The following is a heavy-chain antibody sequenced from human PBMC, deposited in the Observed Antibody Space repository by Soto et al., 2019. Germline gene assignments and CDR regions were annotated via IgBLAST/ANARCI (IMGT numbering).Heavy chain of an antibody. CDR1: GLTFSSYT. CDR3: AYFSNLNPLQNGMDF. Sequence: EGALRLSCAASGLTFSSYTMSWVLQAPGKGLEWVSAISGSGGSTYYADSVKGRFTISRDNSKNTLYLQMNSLRAEDTAVYYCAYFSNLNPLQNGMDFRCQGTLVTVFS. J-gene: IGHJ6*02. CDR2: ISGSGGST. V-gene: IGHV3-23*01. D-gene: IGHD1-20*01.